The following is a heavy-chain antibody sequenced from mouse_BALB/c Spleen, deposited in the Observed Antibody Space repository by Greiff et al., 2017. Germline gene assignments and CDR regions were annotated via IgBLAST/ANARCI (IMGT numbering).Heavy chain of an antibody. CDR3: ARSLITTVVALDY. Sequence: VMLVESGAELMKPGASVKISCKATGYTFSSYWIEWVKQRPGHGLEWIGEILPGSGSTNYNEKFKGKATFTADTSSNTAYMQLSSLTSEDSAVYYCARSLITTVVALDYWGQGTTLTVSS. D-gene: IGHD1-1*01. J-gene: IGHJ2*01. CDR2: ILPGSGST. CDR1: GYTFSSYW. V-gene: IGHV1-9*01.